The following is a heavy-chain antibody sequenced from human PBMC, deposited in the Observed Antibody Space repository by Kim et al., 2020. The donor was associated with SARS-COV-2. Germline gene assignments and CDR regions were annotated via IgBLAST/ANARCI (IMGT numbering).Heavy chain of an antibody. Sequence: GGSLRLSCAASGFTFSGSAMHWVRQASGKGLEWVGRIRSKANSYATAYAASVKGRFTISRDDSKNTAYLQMNSLKTEDTAVYYCTRLEAFERTSSSSPYYYYYMDVWGKGTTVTVSS. CDR2: IRSKANSYAT. V-gene: IGHV3-73*01. CDR1: GFTFSGSA. J-gene: IGHJ6*03. D-gene: IGHD6-6*01. CDR3: TRLEAFERTSSSSPYYYYYMDV.